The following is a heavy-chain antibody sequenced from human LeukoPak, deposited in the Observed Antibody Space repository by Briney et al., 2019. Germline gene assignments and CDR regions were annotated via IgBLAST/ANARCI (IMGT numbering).Heavy chain of an antibody. D-gene: IGHD3-10*01. CDR3: ARVLWFGESAFDY. V-gene: IGHV3-11*01. J-gene: IGHJ4*02. CDR1: GFTFSDYY. CDR2: ISSSGSTI. Sequence: PGGSLRLSCAASGFTFSDYYMSWIRQAPGKGLEWVSYISSSGSTIYYADSVKGRFTISRDNAKNSLYLQMNSLRAEDTAVYHCARVLWFGESAFDYWGQGTLVTVSS.